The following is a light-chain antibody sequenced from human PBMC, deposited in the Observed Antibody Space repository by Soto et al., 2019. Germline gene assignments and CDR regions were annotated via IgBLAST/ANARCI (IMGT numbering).Light chain of an antibody. V-gene: IGLV1-47*01. Sequence: QSVLTQPPSASGTPGQRVTISCSGSSSNIGSNYVYWYQQLPGTAPKLLIYRNNQRTSGVPDRFSGSKSGTSASRAISGLRSEDEADYYFAACDDSLSGVVFGGGTKLTVL. J-gene: IGLJ2*01. CDR3: AACDDSLSGVV. CDR1: SSNIGSNY. CDR2: RNN.